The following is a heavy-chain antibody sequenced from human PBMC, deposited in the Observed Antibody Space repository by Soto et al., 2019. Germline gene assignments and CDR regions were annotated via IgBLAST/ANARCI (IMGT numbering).Heavy chain of an antibody. D-gene: IGHD6-19*01. Sequence: ASVKVSCKASGYTFTSYGISWARQAPGQGLEWMGWISAYNGNTNYAQKLQGRVTMTTDTSTSTAYMELRSLRSDDTAVYYCARKRYSSGWSHDAFDIWGQGTMVTVSS. J-gene: IGHJ3*02. CDR2: ISAYNGNT. CDR3: ARKRYSSGWSHDAFDI. CDR1: GYTFTSYG. V-gene: IGHV1-18*01.